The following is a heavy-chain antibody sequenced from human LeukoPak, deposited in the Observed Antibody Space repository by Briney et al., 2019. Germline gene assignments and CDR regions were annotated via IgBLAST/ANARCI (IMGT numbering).Heavy chain of an antibody. CDR3: ARDQKWPGGAFDI. J-gene: IGHJ3*02. V-gene: IGHV3-30*04. CDR1: GFTFSSYA. CDR2: ISYDGSNK. Sequence: GGSLRLSCAASGFTFSSYAMHWVRQAPGKGLEWVAVISYDGSNKYYADSVKGRFTISRDNAKNSLYLQMSSLRAEDTAVYYCARDQKWPGGAFDIWGQGTMVTVSS. D-gene: IGHD5-12*01.